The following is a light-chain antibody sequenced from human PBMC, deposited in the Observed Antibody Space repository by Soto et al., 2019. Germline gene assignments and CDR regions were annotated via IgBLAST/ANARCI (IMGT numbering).Light chain of an antibody. CDR2: GAS. Sequence: EIVMTQSPATLSVSPVERATLSCMASQSVSSNLAWYQQKPGQAPRLLIYGASTRATGIPARFSGSGSGTEFTLTISSLQSEDFAVYYCQQYNNWPQWTLGQGTKVDIK. V-gene: IGKV3-15*01. CDR1: QSVSSN. J-gene: IGKJ1*01. CDR3: QQYNNWPQWT.